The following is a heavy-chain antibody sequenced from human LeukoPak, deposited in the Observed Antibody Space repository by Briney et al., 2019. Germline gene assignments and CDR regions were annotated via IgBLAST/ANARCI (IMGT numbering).Heavy chain of an antibody. D-gene: IGHD4-11*01. CDR1: GFTFTCYS. CDR3: ARADNYRFDS. Sequence: GGSLRLSCAASGFTFTCYSMNWVRQAPGKGLEWISYITSSSSRMYYADSVKGRFTISRDNAKNSLYLQMNSLRAEDTAVYYCARADNYRFDSWGQGVLVPVSS. CDR2: ITSSSSRM. J-gene: IGHJ4*02. V-gene: IGHV3-48*04.